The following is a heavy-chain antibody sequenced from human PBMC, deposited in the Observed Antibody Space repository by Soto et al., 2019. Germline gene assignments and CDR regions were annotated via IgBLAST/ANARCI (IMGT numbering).Heavy chain of an antibody. CDR1: GWSFSGYY. Sequence: SETLSLTCAVYGWSFSGYYWSWIRQPPGKGLEWIGEINHSGSTNYNPSLKSRVTISVDTSKNQFSLKLSSVTAGDTAVYYCARDTRITMVRGVIPGPNWFDPWGQGTLVTVSS. CDR3: ARDTRITMVRGVIPGPNWFDP. D-gene: IGHD3-10*01. CDR2: INHSGST. V-gene: IGHV4-34*01. J-gene: IGHJ5*02.